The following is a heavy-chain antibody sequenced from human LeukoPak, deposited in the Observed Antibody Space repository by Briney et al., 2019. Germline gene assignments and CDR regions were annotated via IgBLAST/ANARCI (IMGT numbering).Heavy chain of an antibody. CDR3: ARPNDYGDYGDAFDI. Sequence: SETLSLTCAVYGGSFSGYCWSWIRQPPGKGLEWIGEINHSGSTNYNPSLKSRVTISVDTSKNQFSLKLSSVTAADTAVYYCARPNDYGDYGDAFDIWGQGTMVTVSS. CDR2: INHSGST. D-gene: IGHD4-17*01. V-gene: IGHV4-34*01. J-gene: IGHJ3*02. CDR1: GGSFSGYC.